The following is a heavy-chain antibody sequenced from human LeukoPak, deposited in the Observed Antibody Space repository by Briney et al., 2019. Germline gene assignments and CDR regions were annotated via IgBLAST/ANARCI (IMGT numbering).Heavy chain of an antibody. J-gene: IGHJ5*02. CDR1: GGSISSYY. CDR3: ARGFDYRSSWFDP. Sequence: SSETLSLTCTVSGGSISSYYWSWIRQPPGKGLEWIGYIYYSGITNYNPSLKSRVTISVDTSKNQFSLRLNSVTAADTAVYYCARGFDYRSSWFDPWGQGTLVTVSS. V-gene: IGHV4-59*01. CDR2: IYYSGIT. D-gene: IGHD3-10*01.